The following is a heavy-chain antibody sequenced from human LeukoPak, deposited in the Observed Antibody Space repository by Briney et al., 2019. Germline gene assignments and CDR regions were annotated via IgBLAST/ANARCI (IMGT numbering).Heavy chain of an antibody. D-gene: IGHD3-9*01. CDR2: ISGSGGST. CDR3: AKGQLYYDILTGYSD. V-gene: IGHV3-23*01. J-gene: IGHJ4*02. Sequence: GGSLRLSCAVSGFTFSTYAMSWVRQAPGKGLEWVSAISGSGGSTYYADSVKGRFTISRDNSKNTLYLQMNSLRAEDTAVYYCAKGQLYYDILTGYSDWGQGTLVTVSS. CDR1: GFTFSTYA.